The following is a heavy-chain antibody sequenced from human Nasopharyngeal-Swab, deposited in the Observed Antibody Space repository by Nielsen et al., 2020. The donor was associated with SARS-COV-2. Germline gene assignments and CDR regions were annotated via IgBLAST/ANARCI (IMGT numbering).Heavy chain of an antibody. D-gene: IGHD2-2*01. CDR1: VGSFSAYY. V-gene: IGHV4-34*01. CDR2: VDHTGRT. CDR3: ARGGYQLLLRSYYYGMDV. Sequence: SQTLSLTCAVHVGSFSAYYWSWVRQPPGKGPEWIGEVDHTGRTNNNPSLQSRVTMSVDTSKNQFSLTLSSVTAADTAVYYCARGGYQLLLRSYYYGMDVWSQGTTVTVSS. J-gene: IGHJ6*02.